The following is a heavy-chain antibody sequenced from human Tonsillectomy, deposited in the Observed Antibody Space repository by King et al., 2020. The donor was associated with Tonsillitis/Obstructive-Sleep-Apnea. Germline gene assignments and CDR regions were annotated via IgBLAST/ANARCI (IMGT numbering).Heavy chain of an antibody. Sequence: VQLVESGGGVVQPGGSLRLSCAASGFTFSYYGMHWVRQAPGKGLEWVAVISYEGSNEYYADSVKGRFTISRDNSKNMLFLQMNSLRPEDTATYHCVKDQRHVSAPSGTSYFDDWGQGTLVTVSS. J-gene: IGHJ4*02. CDR1: GFTFSYYG. CDR2: ISYEGSNE. V-gene: IGHV3-30*18. CDR3: VKDQRHVSAPSGTSYFDD. D-gene: IGHD5/OR15-5a*01.